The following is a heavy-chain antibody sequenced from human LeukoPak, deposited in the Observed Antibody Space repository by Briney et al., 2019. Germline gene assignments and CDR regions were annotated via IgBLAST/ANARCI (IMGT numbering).Heavy chain of an antibody. J-gene: IGHJ4*02. Sequence: GGSLRLSCAASGFTFSNYSMNWVRQAPGKGLDWVSSISSSSSYIYYADSVKGRFTISRDNAKNSLYLQMNSLTAEDTAVYYCARDRLQYEGTFDYWGQGTLSPSPQ. CDR1: GFTFSNYS. CDR2: ISSSSSYI. V-gene: IGHV3-21*01. CDR3: ARDRLQYEGTFDY. D-gene: IGHD4-11*01.